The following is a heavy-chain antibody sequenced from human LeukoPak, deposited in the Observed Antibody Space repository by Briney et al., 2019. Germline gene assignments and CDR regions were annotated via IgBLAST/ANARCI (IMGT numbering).Heavy chain of an antibody. D-gene: IGHD4-17*01. J-gene: IGHJ4*02. Sequence: PSETLSLTCTVSGGSISSDYWSWIRQPPGTGLEWIGYIYYSGSTNYNPSLKSRVTISVDTSKNQFSLKLSSVTAADTAVYYCATLDYGDYFDYWGQGTLVTVSS. CDR2: IYYSGST. CDR3: ATLDYGDYFDY. CDR1: GGSISSDY. V-gene: IGHV4-59*08.